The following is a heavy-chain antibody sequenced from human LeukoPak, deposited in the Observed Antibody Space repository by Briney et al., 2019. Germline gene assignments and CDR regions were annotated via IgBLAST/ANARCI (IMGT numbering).Heavy chain of an antibody. D-gene: IGHD3-10*01. V-gene: IGHV4-59*12. Sequence: PSETLSLTCTVSGGSISSYYWSWIRQPPGKGLEWIGYIYYSGSTNYNPSLKSRVTISVDTSKNQFSLKLSSVTAADTAVYYCARVDRYYGQGWFDPWGQGTLVTVSS. CDR3: ARVDRYYGQGWFDP. CDR2: IYYSGST. J-gene: IGHJ5*02. CDR1: GGSISSYY.